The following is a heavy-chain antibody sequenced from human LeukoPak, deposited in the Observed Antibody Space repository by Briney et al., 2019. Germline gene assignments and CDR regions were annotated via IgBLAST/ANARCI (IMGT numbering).Heavy chain of an antibody. V-gene: IGHV4-34*01. CDR3: ARGRRPSVERQYTGGWYYFDY. CDR1: GESFSGYY. Sequence: PSETLSLTCAVYGESFSGYYWSWIRQSPDKGLERIGQINQSGGAGYNPSLTSRRTISVGSSENQFSLELASVTAADTAVYYCARGRRPSVERQYTGGWYYFDYWGQGTLVTVSS. D-gene: IGHD6-19*01. J-gene: IGHJ4*02. CDR2: INQSGGA.